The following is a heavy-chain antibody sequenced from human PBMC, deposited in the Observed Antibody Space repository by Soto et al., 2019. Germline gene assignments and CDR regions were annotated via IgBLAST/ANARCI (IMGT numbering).Heavy chain of an antibody. Sequence: ASVKVSCKASGYTFTSYGISWVRQAPGQGLEWMGWISAYNGNTNYAQKLQGRVTMTTDTSTSTAYMELRSLRSDDTAVYYCARDHLRTGMVATRTFPRFDPWGQGTLVTISS. V-gene: IGHV1-18*04. CDR2: ISAYNGNT. CDR1: GYTFTSYG. CDR3: ARDHLRTGMVATRTFPRFDP. J-gene: IGHJ5*02. D-gene: IGHD5-12*01.